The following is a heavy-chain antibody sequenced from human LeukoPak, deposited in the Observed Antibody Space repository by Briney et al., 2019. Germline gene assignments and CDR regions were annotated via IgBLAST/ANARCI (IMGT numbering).Heavy chain of an antibody. D-gene: IGHD2-2*01. J-gene: IGHJ5*02. Sequence: SETLSLTCTVSGGSVSSGNYYWTWIRQPPGKGLEWIGCTYYTGNSNYNPSLKSRVTISLDTSKNQFSLKLSSVTAADTAVYYCARALGYCSSTSCRKIPLWFDPWGQGTLVTVSS. CDR2: TYYTGNS. CDR1: GGSVSSGNYY. CDR3: ARALGYCSSTSCRKIPLWFDP. V-gene: IGHV4-61*01.